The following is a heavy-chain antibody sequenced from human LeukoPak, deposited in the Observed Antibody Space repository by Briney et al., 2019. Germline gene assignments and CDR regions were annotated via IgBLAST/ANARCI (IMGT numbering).Heavy chain of an antibody. CDR1: GGSISSYY. J-gene: IGHJ2*01. D-gene: IGHD6-19*01. CDR2: IYYSGST. V-gene: IGHV4-59*01. Sequence: SGTLSLTCTVSGGSISSYYWSWIRQPPGKGLEWIGYIYYSGSTNYNPSLKSRVTISVDTSKNQFSLKLSSVTAADTAVYYCARDRNGWSYWYFDLWGRGTLVTVSS. CDR3: ARDRNGWSYWYFDL.